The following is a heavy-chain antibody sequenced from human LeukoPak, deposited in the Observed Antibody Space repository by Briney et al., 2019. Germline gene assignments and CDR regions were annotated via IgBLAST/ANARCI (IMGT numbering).Heavy chain of an antibody. CDR2: IYYSGST. D-gene: IGHD2-2*01. J-gene: IGHJ6*03. CDR3: ARAKGSPAAYYYYYMDV. V-gene: IGHV4-59*01. CDR1: GGSISSYY. Sequence: SETLSLTCTVSGGSISSYYWSWIRQPPGKGLEWIGYIYYSGSTNYNPSLKSRVTISVDTSKNQFSLKLSSVTAADTAVYYCARAKGSPAAYYYYYMDVWGKGTTVTFSS.